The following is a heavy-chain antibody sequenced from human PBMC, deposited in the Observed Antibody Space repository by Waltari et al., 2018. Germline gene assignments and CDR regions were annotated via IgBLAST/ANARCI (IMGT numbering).Heavy chain of an antibody. CDR3: AKGQDVYSSYYYYMDV. D-gene: IGHD6-13*01. CDR1: GGSISSSSYY. CDR2: IYYSGCT. Sequence: QLQLQESGPGLVKPSETLSLTCTVSGGSISSSSYYWGWIRQPPGKGLEWIGSIYYSGCTDYNPSLKSRVTISVDTSKNQFSLKLSSVTAADTAVYYCAKGQDVYSSYYYYMDVWGKGTTVTVSS. V-gene: IGHV4-39*07. J-gene: IGHJ6*03.